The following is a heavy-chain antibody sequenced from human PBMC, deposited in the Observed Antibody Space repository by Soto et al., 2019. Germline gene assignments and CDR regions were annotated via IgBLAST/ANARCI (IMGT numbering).Heavy chain of an antibody. V-gene: IGHV4-39*01. Sequence: SEALSLTCPCSGGFTSCRSFLLGRNRQPPGKGLEWIGSSYYNGSTYYNPSLKSRVTISVDTSTTQFSLKLSSVTAADTAVYYCSRHSSSWHAYGMDVWGQGTTVTVSS. J-gene: IGHJ6*02. CDR2: SYYNGST. CDR1: GGFTSCRSFL. D-gene: IGHD6-13*01. CDR3: SRHSSSWHAYGMDV.